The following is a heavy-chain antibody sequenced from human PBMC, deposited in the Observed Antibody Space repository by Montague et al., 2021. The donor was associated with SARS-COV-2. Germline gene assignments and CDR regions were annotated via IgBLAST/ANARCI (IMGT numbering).Heavy chain of an antibody. CDR1: GSTLSSYW. Sequence: SLRLSCAASGSTLSSYWMHWVRQAPGKGLVWVSRISSDGSGTTYADSVKGRFTISRGNAKSTLYLQMNSLRAEDTAVYYCARDTDSGSYWDAFDIWGQGTMVTVSS. D-gene: IGHD1-26*01. J-gene: IGHJ3*02. CDR2: ISSDGSGT. CDR3: ARDTDSGSYWDAFDI. V-gene: IGHV3-74*01.